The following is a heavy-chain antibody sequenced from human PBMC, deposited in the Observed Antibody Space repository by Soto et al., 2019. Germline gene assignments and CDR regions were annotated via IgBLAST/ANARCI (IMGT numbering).Heavy chain of an antibody. Sequence: QVQLVQSGAELKKPGASAKVSCKGSGYTFTGYYIHWVRQTPGQGPEWMGEISPQTGGTKYAQKYQGRVTMTRDTSITTVYMELSNLSPDDTAVYYCGRGRSGELVIFYWGQGTLVTVSS. CDR1: GYTFTGYY. J-gene: IGHJ4*02. CDR2: ISPQTGGT. V-gene: IGHV1-2*02. CDR3: GRGRSGELVIFY. D-gene: IGHD1-26*01.